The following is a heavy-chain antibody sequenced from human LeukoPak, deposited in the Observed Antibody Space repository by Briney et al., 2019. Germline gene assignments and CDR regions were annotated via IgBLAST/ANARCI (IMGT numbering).Heavy chain of an antibody. CDR1: GLTFSNNW. V-gene: IGHV3-7*03. D-gene: IGHD5-18*01. J-gene: IGHJ3*02. CDR3: AYSYGYAFDI. Sequence: GGSLRLSCAASGLTFSNNWMSWVRQVPGKGLEWVAHIKQDGSETYYVDSVKGRFTISRDNAKNSLYLQMDSLRAEDTAVYYCAYSYGYAFDIWGQGTMVIVSA. CDR2: IKQDGSET.